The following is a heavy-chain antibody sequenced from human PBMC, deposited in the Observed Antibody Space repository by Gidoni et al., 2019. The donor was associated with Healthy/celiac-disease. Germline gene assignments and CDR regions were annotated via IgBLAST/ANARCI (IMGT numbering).Heavy chain of an antibody. V-gene: IGHV4-31*03. J-gene: IGHJ6*02. CDR1: GGSISSGGYY. Sequence: QVQLQASGPGLVKPSQPLSLTCTVSGGSISSGGYYWSWIRQHPGKGLEWIGYSYYSGSTYYNPSLKSRVTISVDTSKNQFSLKLSSVTAADTAVYYCARVDTAMVTYYGMDVWGQGTTVTVSS. D-gene: IGHD5-18*01. CDR3: ARVDTAMVTYYGMDV. CDR2: SYYSGST.